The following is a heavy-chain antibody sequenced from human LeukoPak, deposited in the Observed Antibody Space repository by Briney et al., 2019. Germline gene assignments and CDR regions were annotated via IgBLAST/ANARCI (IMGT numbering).Heavy chain of an antibody. V-gene: IGHV3-7*03. D-gene: IGHD3-16*01. CDR2: IKQGGREE. CDR3: ARDNGGRFDS. J-gene: IGHJ5*01. Sequence: GGSLGLSCVASEFIFSDYWMSWVRQAPGKGLEWVANIKQGGREEEYVGSVKGRFAISRDDAKSTLYLQMDSLSGDDTAVYYCARDNGGRFDSWGRGTLVTVSS. CDR1: EFIFSDYW.